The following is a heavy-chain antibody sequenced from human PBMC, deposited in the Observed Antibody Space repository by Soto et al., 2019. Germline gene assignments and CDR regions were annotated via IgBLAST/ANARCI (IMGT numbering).Heavy chain of an antibody. CDR3: ASSAVAGITDWFDP. CDR2: INHSGST. V-gene: IGHV4-34*01. D-gene: IGHD6-19*01. Sequence: PSETLSLTCAVYGGSFSGYYWSWIRQPPGKGLEWIGEINHSGSTNYNPSLKSRVTISVDTSKNQFSLKLSSVTAADTAVYYCASSAVAGITDWFDPWGQGTLVTVSS. CDR1: GGSFSGYY. J-gene: IGHJ5*02.